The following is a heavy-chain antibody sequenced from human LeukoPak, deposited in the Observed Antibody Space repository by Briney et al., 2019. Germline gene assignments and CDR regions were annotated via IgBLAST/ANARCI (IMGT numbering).Heavy chain of an antibody. CDR3: ARSIPTFGTAVAGYHFFDF. D-gene: IGHD6-19*01. CDR1: GGSISSSNW. V-gene: IGHV4-4*02. CDR2: IYHSGST. Sequence: SGTLSLTCAVSGGSISSSNWWSWVRQPPGKGLEWIGEIYHSGSTNYNPSLKSRVTISVDTSENQFSLRLISVTAADTAMYYCARSIPTFGTAVAGYHFFDFWGQGTLVTVSS. J-gene: IGHJ4*02.